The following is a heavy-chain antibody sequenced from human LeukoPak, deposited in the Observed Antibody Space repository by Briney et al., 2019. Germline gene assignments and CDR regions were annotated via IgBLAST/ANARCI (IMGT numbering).Heavy chain of an antibody. V-gene: IGHV3-23*01. CDR1: GFTFSSSA. Sequence: GGSLRLSCAASGFTFSSSAMSWVRQAPGKGLEWVSAISNNGGYTYYADSVQGRFTISRDNSKSTLCLQMNSLRAEDTAVYYCARDLSSPYGMDVWGQGTTVTVSS. CDR2: ISNNGGYT. J-gene: IGHJ6*02. CDR3: ARDLSSPYGMDV. D-gene: IGHD2-2*01.